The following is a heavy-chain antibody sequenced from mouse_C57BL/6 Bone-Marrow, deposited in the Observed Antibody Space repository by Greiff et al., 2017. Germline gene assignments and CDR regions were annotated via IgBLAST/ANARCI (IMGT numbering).Heavy chain of an antibody. J-gene: IGHJ4*01. CDR2: ISDGGSYT. D-gene: IGHD2-12*01. V-gene: IGHV5-4*01. Sequence: EVKLVESGGGLVKPGGSLKLSCAASGFTFSSYAMSWVRQTPEKRLEWVATISDGGSYTYYPDNVKGRFTISRDNAKNNLYLQMSHLKSEDTAMYYCAGDNYYSQEDYYAMDYWGQGTSVTVSS. CDR3: AGDNYYSQEDYYAMDY. CDR1: GFTFSSYA.